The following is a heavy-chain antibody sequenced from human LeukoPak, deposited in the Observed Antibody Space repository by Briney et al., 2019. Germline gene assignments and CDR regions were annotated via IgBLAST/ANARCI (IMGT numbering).Heavy chain of an antibody. CDR1: GGSFSGYY. D-gene: IGHD7-27*01. CDR3: ASLLNGGVSHWFDP. CDR2: INRSGST. J-gene: IGHJ5*02. Sequence: PSETLSLTCAVYGGSFSGYYWSWIRQPPGKGLEWIGEINRSGSTNYNPSLKSRVTMSVDASMNQFSLKLSSVTAADTAVYYCASLLNGGVSHWFDPWGQGTLVTVSS. V-gene: IGHV4-34*01.